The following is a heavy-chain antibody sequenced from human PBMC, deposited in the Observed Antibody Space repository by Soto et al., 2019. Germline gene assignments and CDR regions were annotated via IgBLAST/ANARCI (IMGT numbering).Heavy chain of an antibody. J-gene: IGHJ6*02. Sequence: ASVKVSCKASGYTFPSYGISGVRQAPGQGLEWMGWISAYNGNTNYAQKLQGRVTMTTDTSTSTAYMELRSLTSDDTAIYYCAKNGQPPYYYYGLDVWGQGTKVTVSS. V-gene: IGHV1-18*01. CDR2: ISAYNGNT. CDR3: AKNGQPPYYYYGLDV. CDR1: GYTFPSYG. D-gene: IGHD2-8*01.